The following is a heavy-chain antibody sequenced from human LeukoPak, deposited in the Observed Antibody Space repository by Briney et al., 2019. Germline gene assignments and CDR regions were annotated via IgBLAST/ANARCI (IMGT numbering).Heavy chain of an antibody. CDR2: IYTSGST. V-gene: IGHV4-4*07. Sequence: SETLSLTCTVSGGSISSYYWSWIRQPAGKGLEWIGRIYTSGSTNYNPSLKSRVTMSVDTSKNQFSLKLSSVTAADAAVYYCARSGYYYDSSGYRPFDYWGQGTLVTVSS. CDR3: ARSGYYYDSSGYRPFDY. D-gene: IGHD3-22*01. CDR1: GGSISSYY. J-gene: IGHJ4*02.